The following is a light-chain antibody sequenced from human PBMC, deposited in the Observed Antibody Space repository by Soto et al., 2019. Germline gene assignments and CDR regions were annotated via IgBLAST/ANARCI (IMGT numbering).Light chain of an antibody. CDR3: QQYSNWPRGT. J-gene: IGKJ2*01. CDR1: QSITIN. V-gene: IGKV3-15*01. Sequence: EIVMTQSPATLSVSPGQRATLSCRASQSITINHLAWYQQKPGQAPRLLIYGASSRATGVPPRFSGSGSGTEFTLTISSLQSEDFALYYCQQYSNWPRGTFGQGTKLQIK. CDR2: GAS.